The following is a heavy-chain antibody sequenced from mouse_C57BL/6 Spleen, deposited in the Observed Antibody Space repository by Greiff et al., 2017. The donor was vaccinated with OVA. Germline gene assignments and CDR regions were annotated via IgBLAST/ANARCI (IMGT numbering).Heavy chain of an antibody. CDR3: TAALGTDY. J-gene: IGHJ2*01. CDR2: IRLKSDNYAT. CDR1: GFTFSNYW. Sequence: EVQLVESGGGLVQPGGSMKLSCVASGFTFSNYWMNWVRQSPEKGLEWVAQIRLKSDNYATHYAESVKGRFTISRDDSKSSVYLQMNNLRAEDTGIYYCTAALGTDYWGQGTTLTVSS. V-gene: IGHV6-3*01. D-gene: IGHD4-1*01.